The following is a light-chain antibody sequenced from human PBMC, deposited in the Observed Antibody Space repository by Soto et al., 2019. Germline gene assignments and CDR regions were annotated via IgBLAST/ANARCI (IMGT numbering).Light chain of an antibody. J-gene: IGLJ1*01. CDR2: EVS. V-gene: IGLV2-14*01. CDR3: SSYTTSRTRV. CDR1: SSDVGFYNY. Sequence: QSALTQPASVSGSPGQSIAISCTGSSSDVGFYNYVSWYQQHPGEVPKLIIFEVSNRPSGVSNRFSGSKSGNTASLTISGLQAEDEAAYYCSSYTTSRTRVFGTGTKVTVL.